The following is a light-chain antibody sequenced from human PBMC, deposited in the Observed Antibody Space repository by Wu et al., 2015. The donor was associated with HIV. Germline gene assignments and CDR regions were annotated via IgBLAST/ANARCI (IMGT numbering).Light chain of an antibody. CDR1: QSVSSNY. Sequence: EIVLTQSPGTLSLSPGERATLSCRASQSVSSNYLAWYQQKPGQAPRLLIYGASSRATGIPDRLSGSGSGTDFTLTINRLEPEDFAVYYCHQYGSSPWTFGQGTKVEIK. CDR2: GAS. V-gene: IGKV3-20*01. CDR3: HQYGSSPWT. J-gene: IGKJ1*01.